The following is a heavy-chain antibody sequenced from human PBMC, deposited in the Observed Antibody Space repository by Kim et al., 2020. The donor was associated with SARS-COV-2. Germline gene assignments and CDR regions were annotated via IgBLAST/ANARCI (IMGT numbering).Heavy chain of an antibody. Sequence: GGSLRLSCAASGFTFSSYSMNWVRQAPGKGLEWVSSISSSSSYIYYADSVKGRFTISRDNAKNSLYLQMNSLRAEDTAVYYCARAFVEMATIPNTHYGMDVWGQGTTVTVSS. D-gene: IGHD5-12*01. J-gene: IGHJ6*02. CDR2: ISSSSSYI. V-gene: IGHV3-21*01. CDR3: ARAFVEMATIPNTHYGMDV. CDR1: GFTFSSYS.